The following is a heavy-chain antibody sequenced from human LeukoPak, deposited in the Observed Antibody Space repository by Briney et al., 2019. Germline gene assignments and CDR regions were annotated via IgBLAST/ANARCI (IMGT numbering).Heavy chain of an antibody. CDR3: ARGGYYGSGRQSFDS. CDR2: ISSSSTYI. CDR1: GFTFSSYT. J-gene: IGHJ4*02. Sequence: GRSLRLSCTASGFTFSSYTMNSVRQAPGKRLHWVSPISSSSTYIYYTYSVKGLLNISRDNSKNTLYLQMNSLRAEDTAVYYCARGGYYGSGRQSFDSWGQGTLVSVSS. V-gene: IGHV3-21*04. D-gene: IGHD3-10*01.